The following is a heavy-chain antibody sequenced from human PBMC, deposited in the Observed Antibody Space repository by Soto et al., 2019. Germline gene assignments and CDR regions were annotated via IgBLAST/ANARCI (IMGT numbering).Heavy chain of an antibody. J-gene: IGHJ5*02. Sequence: QLQLQESGPGLVKPSETLSLTCTVSGGSISSSVYYWGWIRQPPGKGLEWIGTIYYTGTTYYNPSLKSRVTISVDTSKNQFSLTLSSVTAADTSVYFCASRISTSGSGFDPWGQGTLVTVSS. CDR3: ASRISTSGSGFDP. V-gene: IGHV4-39*01. CDR2: IYYTGTT. CDR1: GGSISSSVYY. D-gene: IGHD2-2*01.